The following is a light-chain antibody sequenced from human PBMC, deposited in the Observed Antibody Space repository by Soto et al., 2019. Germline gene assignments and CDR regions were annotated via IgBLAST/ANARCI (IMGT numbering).Light chain of an antibody. J-gene: IGKJ4*01. CDR3: QQSYSTPPP. CDR2: AAS. V-gene: IGKV1-39*01. CDR1: QSISSY. Sequence: DIQMTQSPSSLSASVGDRVTITCRASQSISSYLNWYQQKPGKAPKLLIYAASSLQSGVPSRFSGSGSGTDFTPTISSLQPEDFATYYYQQSYSTPPPFGGGTKLDIK.